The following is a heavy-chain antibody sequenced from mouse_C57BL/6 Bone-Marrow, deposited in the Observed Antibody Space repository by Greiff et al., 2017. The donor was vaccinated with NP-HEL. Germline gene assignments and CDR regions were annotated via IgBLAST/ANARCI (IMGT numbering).Heavy chain of an antibody. V-gene: IGHV1-72*01. CDR3: AKGYGSSYVRGYFDV. CDR2: IDPNSGGT. D-gene: IGHD1-1*01. CDR1: GYTFTSYW. J-gene: IGHJ1*03. Sequence: QVQLQQPGAELVKPGASVKLSCKASGYTFTSYWMHWVKQRPGRGLEWIGRIDPNSGGTKYNEKFKSKATLTVDKPSSTAYMQLSSLTSEDSAVYYCAKGYGSSYVRGYFDVWGTGTTVTVSS.